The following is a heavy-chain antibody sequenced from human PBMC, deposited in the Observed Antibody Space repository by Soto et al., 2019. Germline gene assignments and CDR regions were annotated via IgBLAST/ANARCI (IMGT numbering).Heavy chain of an antibody. CDR2: IDPSDSYT. V-gene: IGHV5-10-1*01. J-gene: IGHJ4*02. Sequence: PGESLKISCKGSGYSFTRYWISWVRQMPVKGLEWMGRIDPSDSYTNYSPSFPGHVTISADKSISTAYLQWSSLKASDTAMYYCARHEYGSGYYGHFDYWGQGALVTASS. D-gene: IGHD3-22*01. CDR3: ARHEYGSGYYGHFDY. CDR1: GYSFTRYW.